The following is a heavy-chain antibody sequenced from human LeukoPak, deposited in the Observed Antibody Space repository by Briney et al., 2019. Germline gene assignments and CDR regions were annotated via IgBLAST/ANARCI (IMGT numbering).Heavy chain of an antibody. J-gene: IGHJ1*01. Sequence: GSLRLSCAGSGFTFDGYGMSWVRQAPGKGLEWISGINWNGATTYYADSVKGRFTISRDNAKNSLYLQMNSLKVEDTAVYYCATPAAGPGAEYSLYWGQGTLVIVSS. CDR3: ATPAAGPGAEYSLY. V-gene: IGHV3-20*04. CDR1: GFTFDGYG. CDR2: INWNGATT. D-gene: IGHD6-13*01.